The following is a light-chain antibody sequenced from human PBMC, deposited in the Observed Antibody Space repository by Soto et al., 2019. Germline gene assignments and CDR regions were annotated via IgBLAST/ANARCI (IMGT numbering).Light chain of an antibody. CDR1: QSVSSNY. CDR2: GAS. V-gene: IGKV3-20*01. CDR3: HQYGSSWT. Sequence: EIVLTQSPGTLSLSPGERATLSCRASQSVSSNYLVWYQQKPGQAPRLLTYGASNRATGIPDRFSGSGSGTDFTLTISRLEPEDFAVYYCHQYGSSWTFGQGTKVEVK. J-gene: IGKJ1*01.